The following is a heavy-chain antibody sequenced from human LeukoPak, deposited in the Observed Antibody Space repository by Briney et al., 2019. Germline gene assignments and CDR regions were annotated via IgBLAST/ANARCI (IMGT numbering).Heavy chain of an antibody. CDR3: GRDFGLVGTKRSFDL. D-gene: IGHD1-7*01. Sequence: GGSLRLSCAASGFTFTDYYMGCIRQAPGKGLEGRSYISGSGTTIFYADSVKGRFTISRDNAKNSVDLQMNSLRAEDTAVYYCGRDFGLVGTKRSFDLWGQGTMVTVSS. J-gene: IGHJ3*01. V-gene: IGHV3-11*01. CDR2: ISGSGTTI. CDR1: GFTFTDYY.